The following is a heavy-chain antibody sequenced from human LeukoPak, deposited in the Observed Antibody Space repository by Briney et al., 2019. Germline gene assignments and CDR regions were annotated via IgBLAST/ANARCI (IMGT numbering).Heavy chain of an antibody. D-gene: IGHD5-18*01. CDR1: GFTFSSYG. CDR2: ISYDGSNK. V-gene: IGHV3-30*18. J-gene: IGHJ6*02. CDR3: AKAADIGYSYGSYYYYYYGMDV. Sequence: GGSLRLSCAASGFTFSSYGMHWVRQAPGKGLEWVAVISYDGSNKYYADSVKGRFTISRDNSKNTLYLQMNSLRAEDTAVYYCAKAADIGYSYGSYYYYYYGMDVWGHGTTVTVSS.